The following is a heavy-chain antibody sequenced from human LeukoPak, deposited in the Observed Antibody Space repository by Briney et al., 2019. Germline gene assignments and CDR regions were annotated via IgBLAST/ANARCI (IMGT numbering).Heavy chain of an antibody. CDR1: GGTFSSYA. V-gene: IGHV1-69*04. CDR2: IIPTLGIA. D-gene: IGHD5-12*01. Sequence: SVKVSCKASGGTFSSYAISWVRQAPGQGLEWMGRIIPTLGIANYAQKFQGRVTITADKSTSTAYMELSSLRSEDTAVYYCARVGGYSGYIDIWGQGAMVTVSS. CDR3: ARVGGYSGYIDI. J-gene: IGHJ3*02.